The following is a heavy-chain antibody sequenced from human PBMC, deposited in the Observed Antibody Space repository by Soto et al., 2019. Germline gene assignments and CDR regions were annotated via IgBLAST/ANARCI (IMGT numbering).Heavy chain of an antibody. Sequence: QVQLVQSGAEVKKPGSSVKVSCKASGGTFSSYAISWVRQAPGQGLEWMGGIIPIFGTANYAQKFQGRVTINADESTSTAYMELSSLRSEDTAVYYCARHIVVVVAATTYYGMDVWGQGTTVTVSS. CDR2: IIPIFGTA. D-gene: IGHD2-15*01. CDR1: GGTFSSYA. J-gene: IGHJ6*02. V-gene: IGHV1-69*12. CDR3: ARHIVVVVAATTYYGMDV.